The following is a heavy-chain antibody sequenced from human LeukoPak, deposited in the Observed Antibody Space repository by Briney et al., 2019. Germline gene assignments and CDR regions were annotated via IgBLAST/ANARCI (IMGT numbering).Heavy chain of an antibody. V-gene: IGHV4-39*07. D-gene: IGHD6-19*01. CDR1: SGSISNGGYY. CDR3: ARAVMVAVAGGRFDY. Sequence: PSETLSLTCTVSSGSISNGGYYWVWIRQPPGKGLEWIGSIYYSGTSYYNPSFTSRVTISVDTSNNQFSLKLTSVTAAETAVYYCARAVMVAVAGGRFDYWGQGTLVTVSS. J-gene: IGHJ4*02. CDR2: IYYSGTS.